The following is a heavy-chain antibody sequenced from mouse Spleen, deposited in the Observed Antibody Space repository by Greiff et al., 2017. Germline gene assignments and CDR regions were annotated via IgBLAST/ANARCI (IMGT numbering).Heavy chain of an antibody. V-gene: IGHV5-9-1*01. CDR2: ISSGGSYT. Sequence: EVMLVESGGGLVKPGGSLKLSCAASGFTFSSYAMSWVRQTPEKRLEWVATISSGGSYTYYPDSVKGRFTISRDNAKNTLYLQMSSLRSEDTAMYYCARHRLAFAYWGQGTLVTVSA. J-gene: IGHJ3*01. CDR3: ARHRLAFAY. CDR1: GFTFSSYA.